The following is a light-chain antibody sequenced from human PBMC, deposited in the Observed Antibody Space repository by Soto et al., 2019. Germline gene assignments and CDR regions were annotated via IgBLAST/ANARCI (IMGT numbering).Light chain of an antibody. CDR2: XAL. CDR3: QQYNTWPRT. J-gene: IGKJ1*01. V-gene: IGKV3-15*01. CDR1: QSVSTSY. Sequence: EIVMTQSPATLSVSPGERATLSCRARQSVSTSYLAWYETKPAXXPRILXXXALXRXXXXTPRLSXSGYGTEFNITIRGLQSEDFAVYYFQQYNTWPRTFGQVPTVDIK.